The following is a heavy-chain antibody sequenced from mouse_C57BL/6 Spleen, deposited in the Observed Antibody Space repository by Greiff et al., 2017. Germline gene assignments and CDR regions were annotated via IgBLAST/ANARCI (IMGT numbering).Heavy chain of an antibody. J-gene: IGHJ4*01. D-gene: IGHD1-1*01. CDR3: ARPLYYYGSSAYAMDY. V-gene: IGHV5-17*01. Sequence: EVKLQESGGGLVKPGGSLTLSCAASGFTFSDYGMHWVRQAPEKGLEWVSYISSGRSTIYYADTVKGRFTISRDNAKNTLFLQMTSLRSEDTAMYYCARPLYYYGSSAYAMDYWGQGTSVTVSS. CDR1: GFTFSDYG. CDR2: ISSGRSTI.